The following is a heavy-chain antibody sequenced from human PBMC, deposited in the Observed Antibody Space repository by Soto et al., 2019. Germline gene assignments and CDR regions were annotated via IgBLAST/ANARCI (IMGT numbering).Heavy chain of an antibody. Sequence: TMSLTCALSGDRNSRYKWGTWVRQTPGQGLEWVGEIHPSGRTNYNPSLKSRVTMSVDKSNNQFSLHLRSVTAADTAVYYCARGGDWSFDYWGQGTLVTVSS. CDR2: IHPSGRT. J-gene: IGHJ4*02. V-gene: IGHV4-4*02. CDR1: GDRNSRYKW. CDR3: ARGGDWSFDY. D-gene: IGHD2-21*02.